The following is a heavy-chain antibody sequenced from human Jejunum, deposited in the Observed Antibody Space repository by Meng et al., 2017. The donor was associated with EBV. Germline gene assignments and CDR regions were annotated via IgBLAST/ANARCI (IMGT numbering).Heavy chain of an antibody. Sequence: DLPHWVAGLLKPSETLSLTCGVYRGSFSGYYWSWIRQHPGKGLEWIGEINHSGSTNYNPSLRSRVTISVETSKNQFSLRLNSVTAADTAVYYCARVAFSYTTRSLDSWGQGTLVTVSS. CDR1: RGSFSGYY. D-gene: IGHD3-16*02. J-gene: IGHJ4*02. CDR3: ARVAFSYTTRSLDS. V-gene: IGHV4-34*02. CDR2: INHSGST.